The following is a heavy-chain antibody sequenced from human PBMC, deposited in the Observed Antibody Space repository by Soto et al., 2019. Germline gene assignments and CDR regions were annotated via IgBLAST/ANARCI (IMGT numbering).Heavy chain of an antibody. Sequence: GGSLRLSCAASGFTFSSYAMHWVRQAPGKGLEWVAVISYDGSNKYYADSVKGRFTISRDNSKNTLYLQMNSLRAEDTAVYYCARDRDDVVVVAATSPLDFWGQGTLVTVSS. J-gene: IGHJ4*02. V-gene: IGHV3-30-3*01. CDR1: GFTFSSYA. CDR2: ISYDGSNK. D-gene: IGHD2-15*01. CDR3: ARDRDDVVVVAATSPLDF.